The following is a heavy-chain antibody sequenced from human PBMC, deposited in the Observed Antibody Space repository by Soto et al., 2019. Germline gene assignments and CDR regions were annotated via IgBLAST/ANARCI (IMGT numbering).Heavy chain of an antibody. J-gene: IGHJ4*02. V-gene: IGHV3-21*01. CDR3: ARTKYYYDSSGYYLDY. CDR2: ISSSSSYI. Sequence: GGSLRLSCAASGFTISSYSMNWVRQAPGKGLEWVSSISSSSSYIYYADSVKGRFTISRDNAKNSLYLQMNSLRAEDTAVYYCARTKYYYDSSGYYLDYWGQGTLVTVSS. D-gene: IGHD3-22*01. CDR1: GFTISSYS.